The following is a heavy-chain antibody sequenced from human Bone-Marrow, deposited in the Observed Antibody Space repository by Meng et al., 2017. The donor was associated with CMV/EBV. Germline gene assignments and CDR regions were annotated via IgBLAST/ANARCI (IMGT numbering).Heavy chain of an antibody. CDR2: MNPNSGNT. CDR3: AKDLITIFGVVIMGGGMDV. CDR1: GYTFTSYD. J-gene: IGHJ6*02. Sequence: ASVKVSCKASGYTFTSYDINWVRQATGQGLEWMGWMNPNSGNTGYAQKFQGRVTMTRNTSISTAYMELSSLRSEDTALYYCAKDLITIFGVVIMGGGMDVWGQGTTVTVSS. V-gene: IGHV1-8*01. D-gene: IGHD3-3*01.